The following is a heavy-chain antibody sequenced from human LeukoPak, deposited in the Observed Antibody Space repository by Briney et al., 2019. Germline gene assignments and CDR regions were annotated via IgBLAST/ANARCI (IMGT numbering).Heavy chain of an antibody. J-gene: IGHJ4*02. CDR3: ARGRITMIVVPHFDY. CDR2: ISSSSTI. D-gene: IGHD3-22*01. V-gene: IGHV3-69-1*01. Sequence: PGGSLRLSCAASGFTFSDYYMSWIRQAPGKGLEWVPHISSSSTIYYADSVKSRFTISRDNAKNSLYLQMNSLRAEDTAVYYCARGRITMIVVPHFDYWGQGTLVTVSS. CDR1: GFTFSDYY.